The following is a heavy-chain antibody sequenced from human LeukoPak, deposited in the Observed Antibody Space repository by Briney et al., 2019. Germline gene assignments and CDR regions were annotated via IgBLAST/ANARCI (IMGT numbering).Heavy chain of an antibody. J-gene: IGHJ4*02. D-gene: IGHD6-13*01. CDR2: INAGNGNT. V-gene: IGHV1-3*01. Sequence: ASVKVSCKDSGYSSTSYAMQWVRHAPGQRREWMGWINAGNGNTKYSQTLQGTVTITRDTPASTAYMELSSLGSEDSSLYYCGRAHSGRGLSIAVAESYYWGQVTLVTVS. CDR3: GRAHSGRGLSIAVAESYY. CDR1: GYSSTSYA.